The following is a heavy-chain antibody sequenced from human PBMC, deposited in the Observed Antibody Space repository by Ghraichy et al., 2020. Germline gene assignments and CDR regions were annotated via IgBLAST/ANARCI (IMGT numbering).Heavy chain of an antibody. CDR2: ISSSSSYI. V-gene: IGHV3-21*01. J-gene: IGHJ5*02. CDR1: GFTFSSYS. CDR3: ARDSRLNWFEP. Sequence: GGSLRLSCAASGFTFSSYSMNWVRQAPGKGLEWVSSISSSSSYIYYADSVKGRFTISRDNAKNSLYLQMNSLRAEDTAVYYCARDSRLNWFEPWGQGTLVTLSS.